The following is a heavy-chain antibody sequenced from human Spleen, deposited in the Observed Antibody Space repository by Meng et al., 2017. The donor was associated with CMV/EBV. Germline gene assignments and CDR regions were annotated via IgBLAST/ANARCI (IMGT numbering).Heavy chain of an antibody. D-gene: IGHD6-19*01. CDR2: INPNDDT. CDR1: GYTVTDYY. CDR3: ARSSGWSRFDY. J-gene: IGHJ4*02. Sequence: QAQLVQSGAEVKKPGASVKVSCKASGYTVTDYYRHWVRQAPGQWLEWMGWINPNDDTNYAQNFQGRVTMTRDMSINTVYMELSRLTSDDTAVYYCARSSGWSRFDYWGLGTLVTVSS. V-gene: IGHV1-2*02.